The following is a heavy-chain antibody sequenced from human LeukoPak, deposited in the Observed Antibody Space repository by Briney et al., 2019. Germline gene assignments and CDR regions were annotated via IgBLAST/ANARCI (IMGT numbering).Heavy chain of an antibody. CDR1: GFTFSSYW. CDR2: INSDGSST. CDR3: ARARYYDFWGGYLFDY. D-gene: IGHD3-3*01. J-gene: IGHJ4*02. V-gene: IGHV3-74*01. Sequence: PGGSLRLFCAASGFTFSSYWMHWVRQAPGKGLVWVSRINSDGSSTSYADSVKGRFTISRDNAKNALYLQMNSLRAEDTAVYYCARARYYDFWGGYLFDYWGQGTLVTVSS.